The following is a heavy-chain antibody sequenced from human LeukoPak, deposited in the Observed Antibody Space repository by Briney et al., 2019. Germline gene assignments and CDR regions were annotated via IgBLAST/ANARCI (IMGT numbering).Heavy chain of an antibody. CDR2: IYSDGNT. J-gene: IGHJ5*02. V-gene: IGHV3-53*01. Sequence: GGSLRFSCAASGFTFSTNHMTWVRQAPGKGPEWVSVIYSDGNTYYADSVKGRFTISRDNSKNTLYLQMDSLRAEDTAVYYCVRDLTWGQGTLVTVSS. CDR1: GFTFSTNH. CDR3: VRDLT.